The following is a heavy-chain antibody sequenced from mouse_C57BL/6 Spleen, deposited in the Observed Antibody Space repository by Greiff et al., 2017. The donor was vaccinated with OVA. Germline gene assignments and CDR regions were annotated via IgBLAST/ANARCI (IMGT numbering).Heavy chain of an antibody. CDR1: GFTFTNYW. J-gene: IGHJ2*01. D-gene: IGHD5-1*01. Sequence: QVQLQQPGAELVKPGASVKLSCTASGFTFTNYWMHWVKQRPERGLEWIGRIDPNSGGTKYNETFKSKATLTVDKPSITAYLQLSSLTSEDSAVYYCSREYPFYFDYWGQGTTLTVAS. V-gene: IGHV1-72*01. CDR3: SREYPFYFDY. CDR2: IDPNSGGT.